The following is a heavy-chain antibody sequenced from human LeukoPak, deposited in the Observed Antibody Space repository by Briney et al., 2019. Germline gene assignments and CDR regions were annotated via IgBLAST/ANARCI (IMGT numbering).Heavy chain of an antibody. V-gene: IGHV1-69-2*01. CDR2: VDPEDGET. CDR3: ATGFIFGVVIRRHLKDNFDY. D-gene: IGHD3-3*02. J-gene: IGHJ4*02. CDR1: GYTFTDYY. Sequence: VKISCKVSGYTFTDYYMHWVQQAPGKGLEWMGLVDPEDGETIYAEKFRGRVTITADTSTDTAYMELSSLRSEDTAVYYCATGFIFGVVIRRHLKDNFDYWGQGTLVTVSS.